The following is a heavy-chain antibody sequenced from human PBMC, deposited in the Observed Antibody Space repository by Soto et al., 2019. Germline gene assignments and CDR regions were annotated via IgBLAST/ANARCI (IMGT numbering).Heavy chain of an antibody. CDR2: INHSGST. CDR3: ARLGGSGWYYFDY. CDR1: GGSISSYY. J-gene: IGHJ4*02. D-gene: IGHD6-19*01. V-gene: IGHV4-34*01. Sequence: SETLSLTCSVSGGSISSYYWSWIRQPPGKGLEWIGEINHSGSTNYNPSLKSRVTISVDTSKNQFSLKLSSVTAADTAVYYCARLGGSGWYYFDYWGPGTLVTVSS.